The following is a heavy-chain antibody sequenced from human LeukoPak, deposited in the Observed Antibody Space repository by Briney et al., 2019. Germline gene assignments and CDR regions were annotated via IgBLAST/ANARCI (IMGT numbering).Heavy chain of an antibody. D-gene: IGHD6-13*01. CDR1: GGTFSSYA. CDR3: ARGREQLVPFDY. Sequence: VASVKVSCKASGGTFSSYAISWVRQAPGQGLEWMGGIIPIFGTANYAQKFQGRVTITADKSTSTAYMELSSLRSEDTAVYYCARGREQLVPFDYWGQGTLVTVSS. J-gene: IGHJ4*02. V-gene: IGHV1-69*06. CDR2: IIPIFGTA.